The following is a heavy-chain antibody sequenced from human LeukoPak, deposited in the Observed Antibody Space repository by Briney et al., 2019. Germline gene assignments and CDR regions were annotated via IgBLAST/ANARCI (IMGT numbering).Heavy chain of an antibody. CDR1: GFTFSGSA. V-gene: IGHV3-73*01. CDR2: IRSKANSYAT. D-gene: IGHD3-22*01. Sequence: GGSLRLSCAASGFTFSGSAMHWVRQASGKGLEWVGRIRSKANSYATAYAASVKGRFTISRDDSKNTAYLQMNSLRAEDTAVYYCAKVGPRWLHYYFDYWGQGTLVTVSS. J-gene: IGHJ4*02. CDR3: AKVGPRWLHYYFDY.